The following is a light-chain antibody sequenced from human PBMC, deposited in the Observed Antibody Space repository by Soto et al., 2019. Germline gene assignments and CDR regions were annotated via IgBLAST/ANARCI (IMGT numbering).Light chain of an antibody. Sequence: DIVMTQSPLSLPVTPGEPASISCRSSQSLLHSNGYNYLDWYLQKPGQSPQLLIYLGSNRASGVHDRFSGSGSGTDFTLKISSVEAEDVGVYYCMQALQTPPFTFGPGTKVDI. V-gene: IGKV2-28*01. J-gene: IGKJ3*01. CDR2: LGS. CDR1: QSLLHSNGYNY. CDR3: MQALQTPPFT.